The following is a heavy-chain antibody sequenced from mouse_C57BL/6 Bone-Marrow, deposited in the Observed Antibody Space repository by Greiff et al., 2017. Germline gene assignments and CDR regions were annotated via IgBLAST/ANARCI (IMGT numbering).Heavy chain of an antibody. D-gene: IGHD1-1*01. CDR1: GYAFTNYL. CDR2: INPGSGCT. J-gene: IGHJ2*02. V-gene: IGHV1-54*01. CDR3: ARGVYYGNGLIDY. Sequence: QVQLKQSGAELVRPGTSVTVSCKASGYAFTNYLIEWVKQRPGQGLEWIGVINPGSGCTNYNEKFKGQVTLTADNTSSTAYMQLSSLTSEDSAVYYCARGVYYGNGLIDYWGQGTSLTVSS.